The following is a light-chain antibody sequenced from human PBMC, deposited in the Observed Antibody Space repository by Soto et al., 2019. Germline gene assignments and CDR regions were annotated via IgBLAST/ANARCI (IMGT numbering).Light chain of an antibody. V-gene: IGKV3-15*01. CDR2: GAS. Sequence: EIVTTQSPATLSVSPGARSTLSCSASQSVGSDLVWYRQKPGQAPRLLIYGASNRATGVPDRFSGSGSGTVFTLTISSLQSDDFVVYYCQQYLDWPRTFGQGTKVDI. CDR1: QSVGSD. J-gene: IGKJ1*01. CDR3: QQYLDWPRT.